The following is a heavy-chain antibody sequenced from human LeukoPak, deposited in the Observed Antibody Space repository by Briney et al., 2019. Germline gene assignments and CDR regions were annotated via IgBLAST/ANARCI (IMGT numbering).Heavy chain of an antibody. Sequence: GESLKISCKGSGYSFTSYWIGWVRQMTGKGMEWMGIIYPSDSDTRYSTSFQGQVTISVDKSINTAYLQWSSLKASDTAMYYCARPGTSNGWYKDAFDIWGQGTMVTVSS. J-gene: IGHJ3*02. V-gene: IGHV5-51*01. CDR1: GYSFTSYW. D-gene: IGHD6-19*01. CDR2: IYPSDSDT. CDR3: ARPGTSNGWYKDAFDI.